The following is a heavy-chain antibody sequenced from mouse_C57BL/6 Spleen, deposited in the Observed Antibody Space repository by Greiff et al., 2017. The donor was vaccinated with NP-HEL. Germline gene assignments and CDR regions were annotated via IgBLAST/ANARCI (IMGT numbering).Heavy chain of an antibody. CDR2: ISYDGSN. J-gene: IGHJ2*01. V-gene: IGHV3-6*01. CDR3: AREENYYGSSSYFDY. D-gene: IGHD1-1*01. CDR1: GYSITSGYY. Sequence: EVKLVESGPGLVKPSQSLSLTCSVTGYSITSGYYWNWIRQFPGNKLEWMGYISYDGSNNYNPSLKNRISITRDTSKNQFFLKLNSVTTEDTATYYCAREENYYGSSSYFDYWGQGTTLTVSS.